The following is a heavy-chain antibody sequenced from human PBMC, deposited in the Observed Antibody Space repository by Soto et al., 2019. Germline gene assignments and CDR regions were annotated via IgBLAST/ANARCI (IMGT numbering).Heavy chain of an antibody. Sequence: EEQLVESGGGLVQPGGSLRLTCAVSGFSFRSDWMNWVRQAPGKGLGWVAHTNQDGSQKYYVDFVKGRFTIFRDNAKNSLFLQMNSLRAEETAVYYCSGGVGDAFWGQGTLDTVSS. CDR2: TNQDGSQK. CDR3: SGGVGDAF. D-gene: IGHD1-26*01. J-gene: IGHJ4*02. V-gene: IGHV3-7*04. CDR1: GFSFRSDW.